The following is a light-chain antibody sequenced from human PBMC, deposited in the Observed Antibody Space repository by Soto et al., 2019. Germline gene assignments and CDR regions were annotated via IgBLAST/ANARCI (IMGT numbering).Light chain of an antibody. V-gene: IGKV3-11*01. CDR3: QQRNDWRRGT. CDR1: QSVYRS. Sequence: EIVLTQSPATLSLSPGERSTLSCMASQSVYRSLAWYQQKPCQAPRLLIYDASNRATGVPASFSGSGSGTDFTLTISSLEHEDFAVYYCQQRNDWRRGTFGQGTRLEIK. CDR2: DAS. J-gene: IGKJ5*01.